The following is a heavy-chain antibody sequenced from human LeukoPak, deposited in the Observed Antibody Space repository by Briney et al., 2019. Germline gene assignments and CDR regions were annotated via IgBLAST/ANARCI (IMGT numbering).Heavy chain of an antibody. CDR1: GGSISSYY. J-gene: IGHJ3*02. D-gene: IGHD6-13*01. V-gene: IGHV4-59*01. CDR3: ARYLAAAGTKNAFDI. Sequence: SETLSLTCTVSGGSISSYYWSWIRQPPGKGLEGIGYIYYSGSTNYNPSLKSRVTISVDTSKNQFSLKLSSVTAADTAVYYCARYLAAAGTKNAFDIWGQGTMVTVSS. CDR2: IYYSGST.